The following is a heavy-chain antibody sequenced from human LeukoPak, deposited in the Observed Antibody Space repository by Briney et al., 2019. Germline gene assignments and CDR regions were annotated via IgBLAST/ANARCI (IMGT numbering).Heavy chain of an antibody. CDR2: ISAYNGNT. CDR1: GYTFTSYA. V-gene: IGHV1-18*01. D-gene: IGHD3-3*01. CDR3: ARSITIFGVVTHTNPVDY. J-gene: IGHJ4*02. Sequence: GASVKVSCKASGYTFTSYAMNWVRQAPGQGLEWMGWISAYNGNTNYAQKLQGRITMTTDTSTSTAYMELRSLRSDDTAVYYCARSITIFGVVTHTNPVDYWGQGTLVTVSS.